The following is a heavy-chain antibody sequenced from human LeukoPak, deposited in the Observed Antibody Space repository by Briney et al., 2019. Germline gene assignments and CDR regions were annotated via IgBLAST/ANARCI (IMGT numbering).Heavy chain of an antibody. J-gene: IGHJ6*02. Sequence: PGGSLRLSCAASGFTISSYAMHWVRQAPGKGLEWVAVISYDGSNKYYADSVKGRFTISRDNSKNTLYLQMNSLRAEDTAVYYCAREARYCSSTSCYDPGGMDVWGQGTTVTVSS. CDR3: AREARYCSSTSCYDPGGMDV. V-gene: IGHV3-30-3*01. CDR1: GFTISSYA. D-gene: IGHD2-2*01. CDR2: ISYDGSNK.